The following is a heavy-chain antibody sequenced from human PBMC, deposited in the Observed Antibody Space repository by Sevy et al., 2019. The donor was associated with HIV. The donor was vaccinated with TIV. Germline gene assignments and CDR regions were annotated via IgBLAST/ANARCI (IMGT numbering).Heavy chain of an antibody. D-gene: IGHD2-15*01. CDR2: ISSSSRYI. V-gene: IGHV3-21*01. Sequence: GGSLRLSCAASGFTFSNYNMNWVRQAPGKGLEWVSSISSSSRYIYDADSMKGRFTISRDNAKNSLYLQMNSLRAEDTAVYYCARVVAYCSGGSCFPGNYYGMDVRGQGTTVTVSS. J-gene: IGHJ6*02. CDR3: ARVVAYCSGGSCFPGNYYGMDV. CDR1: GFTFSNYN.